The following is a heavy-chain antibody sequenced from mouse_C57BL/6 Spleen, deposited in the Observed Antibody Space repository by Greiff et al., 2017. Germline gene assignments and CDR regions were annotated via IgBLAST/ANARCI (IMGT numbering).Heavy chain of an antibody. CDR3: ARGGYGSSYGWFAY. J-gene: IGHJ3*01. V-gene: IGHV1-47*01. D-gene: IGHD1-1*01. CDR1: GYTFTTSP. CDR2: FHPYNDDT. Sequence: VQLVESGAELVKPGASVKMSCKASGYTFTTSPIEWMKQNHGKSLEWIGNFHPYNDDTKYNEKFKGKATLTVEKSSSTVYLELSRLTSDDSAVYYGARGGYGSSYGWFAYWGQGTLVTVSA.